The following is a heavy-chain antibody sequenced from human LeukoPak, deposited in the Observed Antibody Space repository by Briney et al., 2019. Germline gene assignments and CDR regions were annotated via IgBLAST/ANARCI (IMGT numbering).Heavy chain of an antibody. CDR1: GYTFTGYY. D-gene: IGHD3-10*01. Sequence: ASVKVSCKASGYTFTGYYMHWVRQAPGQGLEWMGRINPNSGGTNYAQKFQGRVTMTRDTSISTAYMELSSLRSEDTAVYYCARGLLWFGENWFDPWGQGTLVTVSS. J-gene: IGHJ5*02. CDR2: INPNSGGT. V-gene: IGHV1-2*06. CDR3: ARGLLWFGENWFDP.